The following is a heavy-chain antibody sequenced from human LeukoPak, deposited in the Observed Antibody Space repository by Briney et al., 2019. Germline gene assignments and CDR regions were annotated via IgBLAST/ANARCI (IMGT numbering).Heavy chain of an antibody. CDR2: INPNSGGT. Sequence: GASVNVSCKASGYTFTGYYIHWVRQAPGQGLEWMGWINPNSGGTNSAQKFQGRVTMTRDTSITTAYMELSSLRSDDTAMYHCARDTDTGNYYGSGSYYSPPGYWGQGTLVTVSS. D-gene: IGHD3-10*01. CDR1: GYTFTGYY. V-gene: IGHV1-2*02. CDR3: ARDTDTGNYYGSGSYYSPPGY. J-gene: IGHJ4*02.